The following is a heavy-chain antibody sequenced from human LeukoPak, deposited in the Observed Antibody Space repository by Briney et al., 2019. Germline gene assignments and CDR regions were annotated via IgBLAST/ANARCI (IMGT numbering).Heavy chain of an antibody. CDR1: GFTFSSYG. J-gene: IGHJ4*02. CDR3: AKDLLGDILTGYSAFDY. CDR2: ISYDGSNK. Sequence: GGFLRLSCAASGFTFSSYGMHWVRQAPGKGLEWVAVISYDGSNKYYADSVKGRFTISRDNSKNTLYLQMNSLRAEDTAVYYCAKDLLGDILTGYSAFDYWGQGTLVTVSS. D-gene: IGHD3-9*01. V-gene: IGHV3-30*18.